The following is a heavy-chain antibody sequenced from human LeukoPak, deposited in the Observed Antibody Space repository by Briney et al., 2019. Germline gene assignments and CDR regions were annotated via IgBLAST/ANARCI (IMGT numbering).Heavy chain of an antibody. CDR1: GGSISSYY. D-gene: IGHD2-15*01. CDR2: IYTSGST. Sequence: SETLSLTCTASGGSISSYYWSWIRQPAGKGLEWIGRIYTSGSTNYNPSLKSRVTMSVDTSKNQFSLKLSSVAAADTAVYYCAREPTRVVVAEGWFDPWGQGTLVTVSS. V-gene: IGHV4-4*07. CDR3: AREPTRVVVAEGWFDP. J-gene: IGHJ5*02.